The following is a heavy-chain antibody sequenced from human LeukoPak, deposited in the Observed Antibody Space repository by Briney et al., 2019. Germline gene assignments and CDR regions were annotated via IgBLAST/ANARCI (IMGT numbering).Heavy chain of an antibody. Sequence: GGSLRLSCAASGFSFSDYVMGWVRQAPGKGLGWVSGISDTGDRTYYADSVKGRFTISRDNSKNTLYLQMNSLRGEDTAVYYCARGLVGATGPSDAFDIWGQGTMVTVSS. J-gene: IGHJ3*02. CDR2: ISDTGDRT. V-gene: IGHV3-23*01. CDR3: ARGLVGATGPSDAFDI. D-gene: IGHD1-26*01. CDR1: GFSFSDYV.